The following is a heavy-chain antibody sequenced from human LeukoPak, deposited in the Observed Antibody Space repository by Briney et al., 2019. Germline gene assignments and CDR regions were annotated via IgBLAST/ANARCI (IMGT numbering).Heavy chain of an antibody. V-gene: IGHV5-51*01. D-gene: IGHD5-18*01. J-gene: IGHJ3*02. CDR2: IYPGDSDT. CDR1: GYNFRMYW. CDR3: ARHRVPDTTMVQDGFDM. Sequence: KPGESLKISCKGSGYNFRMYWIGWVRQMPGKGLELMGIIYPGDSDTRYSPSFEGQVTISADKSISSAYLQWSSLKASDTAVYYCARHRVPDTTMVQDGFDMWGQGTMVTVSS.